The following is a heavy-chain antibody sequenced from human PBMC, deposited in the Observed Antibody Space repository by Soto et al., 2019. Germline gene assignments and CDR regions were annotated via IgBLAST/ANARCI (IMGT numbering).Heavy chain of an antibody. CDR2: ISAYNGNT. D-gene: IGHD6-19*01. J-gene: IGHJ3*02. V-gene: IGHV1-18*01. Sequence: ASVKVSCKASGYTFTSYGISWVRQAPGQGLEWMGWISAYNGNTNYAQKLQGRVTMTTDTFTSTAYMELRSLRSDDTAVYYCARDRKNSSGSHEATDIWGQGTMVTLSS. CDR1: GYTFTSYG. CDR3: ARDRKNSSGSHEATDI.